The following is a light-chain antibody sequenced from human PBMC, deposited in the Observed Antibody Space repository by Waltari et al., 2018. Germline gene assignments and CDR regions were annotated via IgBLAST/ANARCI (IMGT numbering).Light chain of an antibody. V-gene: IGLV2-23*01. CDR3: CSYAGRITFVV. CDR2: EGT. Sequence: QSALTQPASVSGSPGQSITISCTGTSSDLGGYNFVSWYQQHPGKAPKVLIYEGTKRPSGISNRISGSKSGNTASLTISGLQAEDEAEYYCCSYAGRITFVVFGGGTKLTVL. J-gene: IGLJ2*01. CDR1: SSDLGGYNF.